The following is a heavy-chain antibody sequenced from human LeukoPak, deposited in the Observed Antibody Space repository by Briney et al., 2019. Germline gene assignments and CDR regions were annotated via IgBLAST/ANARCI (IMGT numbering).Heavy chain of an antibody. CDR2: IYYSGST. J-gene: IGHJ5*02. CDR1: GGSISNSSYY. D-gene: IGHD3-10*01. CDR3: ARLGLLWFADP. V-gene: IGHV4-39*01. Sequence: SETLSLTCTVSGGSISNSSYYWGWIRQPPGKGLEWIGSIYYSGSTYYNPSLKSRVTISVDTSKNQFSLKLSSVTAADTAVYYCARLGLLWFADPWGQGTLVTVSS.